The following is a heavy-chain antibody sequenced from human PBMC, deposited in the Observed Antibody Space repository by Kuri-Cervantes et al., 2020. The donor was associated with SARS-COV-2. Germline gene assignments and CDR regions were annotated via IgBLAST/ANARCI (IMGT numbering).Heavy chain of an antibody. CDR2: IYYSGST. CDR1: GGSISSSSYY. J-gene: IGHJ4*02. D-gene: IGHD6-19*01. Sequence: SETLSLTCTVSGGSISSSSYYWGWIRQPPGKGLEWIGSIYYSGSTYYNPSLKSRVTISVDTSKNQFSLKLSSVTAADTAVYYCARLPSLYSSGWLSDYWGQGTLVTVSS. CDR3: ARLPSLYSSGWLSDY. V-gene: IGHV4-39*07.